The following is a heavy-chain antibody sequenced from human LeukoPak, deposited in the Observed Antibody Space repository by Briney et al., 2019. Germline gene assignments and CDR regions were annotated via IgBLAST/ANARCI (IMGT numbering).Heavy chain of an antibody. J-gene: IGHJ4*02. D-gene: IGHD4-11*01. CDR3: AKDTGYSNYVLDY. CDR2: ISWDGGST. V-gene: IGHV3-43*01. Sequence: GGSLRLSCAASGFTFDAYTMHWVRQAPGKGLEWVSLISWDGGSTYYADSVKGRFTTSRDNSKNSLSLQMNSLRTEDTALYYCAKDTGYSNYVLDYWGQGTLVTVSS. CDR1: GFTFDAYT.